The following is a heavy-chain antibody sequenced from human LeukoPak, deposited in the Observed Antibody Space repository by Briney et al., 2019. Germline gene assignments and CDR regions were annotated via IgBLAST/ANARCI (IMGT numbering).Heavy chain of an antibody. CDR3: ARGRPLYYYDSSGYYSY. J-gene: IGHJ4*02. D-gene: IGHD3-22*01. V-gene: IGHV1-18*01. Sequence: ASVKVSCKASGGTFSSYAISWVRQAPGQGLEWMGWISAYNGNTNYAQKLQGRVTMTTDTSTSTAYMELRSLRSDDTAVYYCARGRPLYYYDSSGYYSYWGQGTLVTVSS. CDR2: ISAYNGNT. CDR1: GGTFSSYA.